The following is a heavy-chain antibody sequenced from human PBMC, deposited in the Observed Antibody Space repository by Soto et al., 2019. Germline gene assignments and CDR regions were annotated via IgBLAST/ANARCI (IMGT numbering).Heavy chain of an antibody. CDR1: GFTFSSYG. CDR2: ISHDGNDK. Sequence: LRLSCAASGFTFSSYGMHWVRQAPGKGLEWVAVISHDGNDKYHADSVKGRFTISRDNSKNTLYLQMNSLRLEDTAVYYCAKDGDVAAAGYYFDYWGRGTLVTVSS. D-gene: IGHD6-13*01. V-gene: IGHV3-30*18. CDR3: AKDGDVAAAGYYFDY. J-gene: IGHJ4*02.